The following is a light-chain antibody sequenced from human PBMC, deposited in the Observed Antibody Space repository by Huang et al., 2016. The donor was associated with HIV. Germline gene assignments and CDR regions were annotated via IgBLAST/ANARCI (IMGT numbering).Light chain of an antibody. J-gene: IGKJ2*01. CDR2: DAS. CDR3: QQYDNLPYT. V-gene: IGKV1-33*01. Sequence: DIQMTQSPSSLSASVGDRVTITCQASQDISNYLNWYQQKPGKAPKLLIYDASNVETGVPSRFSGSGSGTDFTFTISSLQPEDIATYYCQQYDNLPYTCGQGTKLEIK. CDR1: QDISNY.